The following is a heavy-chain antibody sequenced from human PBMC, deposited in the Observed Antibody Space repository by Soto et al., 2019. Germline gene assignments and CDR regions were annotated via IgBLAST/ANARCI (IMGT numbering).Heavy chain of an antibody. CDR3: ARRVPYSSNWYYDY. CDR2: IYYSVST. J-gene: IGHJ4*02. Sequence: SETLSVTCTVSGGSISSNSYYWGWIRQPPGKGLEWIGSIYYSVSTYYNPSLKSRVTISVDTSKNQFSLKLSSVTAADTAVYHCARRVPYSSNWYYDYWGQGTLVTVS. D-gene: IGHD6-13*01. V-gene: IGHV4-39*01. CDR1: GGSISSNSYY.